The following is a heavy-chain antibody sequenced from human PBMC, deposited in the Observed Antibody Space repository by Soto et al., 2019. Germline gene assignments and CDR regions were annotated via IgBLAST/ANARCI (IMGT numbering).Heavy chain of an antibody. CDR2: IWYDGSNK. J-gene: IGHJ5*02. Sequence: QVQLVESGGGVVQPGRSLRLSCAASGFTFSSYGMHWVRQAPGKGLEWVAVIWYDGSNKYYADSVKGRFTISRDNSKNTLYLQMNSLRAEDTAVYYCARDPNDYGDSPLGSWFDPWGQGTLVTVSS. CDR3: ARDPNDYGDSPLGSWFDP. D-gene: IGHD4-17*01. V-gene: IGHV3-33*01. CDR1: GFTFSSYG.